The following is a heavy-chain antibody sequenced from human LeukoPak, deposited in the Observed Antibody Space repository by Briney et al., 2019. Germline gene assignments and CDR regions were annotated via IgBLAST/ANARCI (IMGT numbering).Heavy chain of an antibody. CDR1: GITFSSYA. CDR3: AKGTDYYFDY. D-gene: IGHD3/OR15-3a*01. Sequence: GGSLRLSCAASGITFSSYAMRWVRQAPGKGLEWVSAIGGSGAVIYYADSVKGRFTISRDNSKNTLSLQMNSLRDEDTAVYYCAKGTDYYFDYWGQGTLVTVSS. CDR2: IGGSGAVI. V-gene: IGHV3-23*01. J-gene: IGHJ4*02.